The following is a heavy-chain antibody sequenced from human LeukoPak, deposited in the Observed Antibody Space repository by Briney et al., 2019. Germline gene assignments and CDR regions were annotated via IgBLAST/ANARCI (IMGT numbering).Heavy chain of an antibody. CDR1: GYTFTNYG. J-gene: IGHJ4*02. CDR3: ARDRVKYYDSGGSSDY. D-gene: IGHD3-22*01. Sequence: ASVKVSCKASGYTFTNYGISWVRQAPGQGLEWMGYINTDNVNTNYAQSFQGRVTMTTDTSTSTAYMEPRSLRSDDTAVYYCARDRVKYYDSGGSSDYWGQGTLVTVSS. CDR2: INTDNVNT. V-gene: IGHV1-18*01.